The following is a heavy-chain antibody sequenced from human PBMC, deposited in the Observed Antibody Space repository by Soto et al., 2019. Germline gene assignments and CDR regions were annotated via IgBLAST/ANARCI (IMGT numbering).Heavy chain of an antibody. V-gene: IGHV4-31*03. J-gene: IGHJ4*02. Sequence: LSLTCSVSGDYIHVGGYYWTWIRQRPGKGLEWMGYIYYTGKTYYNPSLKSRVTISADTSRNQFSLSLSSLTAADTAVYYCARVDHRGYFSVLTDFWGQGILVTVSS. CDR3: ARVDHRGYFSVLTDF. CDR1: GDYIHVGGYY. D-gene: IGHD3-10*02. CDR2: IYYTGKT.